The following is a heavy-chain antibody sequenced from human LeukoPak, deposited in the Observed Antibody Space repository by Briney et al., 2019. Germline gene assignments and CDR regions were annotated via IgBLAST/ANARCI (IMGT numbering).Heavy chain of an antibody. CDR1: GFTFSSYW. CDR2: IKQDGSEK. D-gene: IGHD4-17*01. CDR3: AKNYSPYGDRRIYFDY. V-gene: IGHV3-7*01. J-gene: IGHJ4*02. Sequence: PGGSLRLSCAASGFTFSSYWMSWVRQAPGKGLEWVANIKQDGSEKYYVDSVKGRFTISRDNAKNSLYLQMNSLRAEDTAVYYCAKNYSPYGDRRIYFDYWGQGTLVTVSS.